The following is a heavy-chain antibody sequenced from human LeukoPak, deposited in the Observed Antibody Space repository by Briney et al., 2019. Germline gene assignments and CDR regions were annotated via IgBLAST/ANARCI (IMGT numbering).Heavy chain of an antibody. CDR2: IRYDGSNK. J-gene: IGHJ5*02. Sequence: SGGSLRLSCAASGFTFSSYGMHWVRQAPGKGLEWVAFIRYDGSNKYYADSVKGRFTISRDNSKNTLYLQMNSLRAEDTAVYYCARGGSTSPRGWFDPWGQGTLVTVSS. V-gene: IGHV3-30*02. CDR3: ARGGSTSPRGWFDP. CDR1: GFTFSSYG. D-gene: IGHD2-2*01.